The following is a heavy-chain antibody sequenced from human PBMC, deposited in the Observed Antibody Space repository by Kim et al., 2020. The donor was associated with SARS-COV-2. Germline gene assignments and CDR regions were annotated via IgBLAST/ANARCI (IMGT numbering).Heavy chain of an antibody. V-gene: IGHV3-23*01. Sequence: GGSLRLSCAASGFTFSTYAMSWVRQAPGEGLAWFSSISTNGGSTYYADSVKGRFTISRDNSKNTLYLQMNSLRAEDTAVYYCAKETSSGWYWGQGTLVT. CDR1: GFTFSTYA. D-gene: IGHD6-19*01. CDR2: ISTNGGST. J-gene: IGHJ4*02. CDR3: AKETSSGWY.